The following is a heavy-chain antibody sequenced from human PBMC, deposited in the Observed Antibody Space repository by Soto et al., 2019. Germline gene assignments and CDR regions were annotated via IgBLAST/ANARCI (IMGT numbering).Heavy chain of an antibody. J-gene: IGHJ5*02. V-gene: IGHV4-59*08. D-gene: IGHD4-4*01. CDR2: IYYSGST. CDR3: ARHAYSNLSWFDP. Sequence: PSETLSLTCTVSGGSISSYYWSWIRQPPGKGLEWIGYIYYSGSTNYNPSLKSRITISVDTSKNQYYLKLSTVTAADTAVYYCARHAYSNLSWFDPWGQGTLVTVSS. CDR1: GGSISSYY.